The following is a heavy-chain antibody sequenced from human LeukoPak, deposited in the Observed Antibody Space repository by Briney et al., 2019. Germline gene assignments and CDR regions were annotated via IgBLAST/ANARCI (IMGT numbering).Heavy chain of an antibody. CDR2: IIPIFGGA. CDR1: GGTFGSYA. Sequence: ASVKVSCKASGGTFGSYAISWVRQAPGQGLEWMGRIIPIFGGANYAQKFQGRVTITTDKSTSTAYMELSSLRSEDTDVYYWARSEGSYYFDYWGQGTLVTVST. CDR3: ARSEGSYYFDY. J-gene: IGHJ4*02. V-gene: IGHV1-69*04.